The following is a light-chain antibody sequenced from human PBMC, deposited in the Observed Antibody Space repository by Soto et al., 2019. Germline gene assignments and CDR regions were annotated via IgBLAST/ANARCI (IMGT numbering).Light chain of an antibody. CDR3: MQAQHTPQT. Sequence: DIVMTQSPLSLPVTPGDPASISCRSSQSLLHSNVYNYLAWYLQKPWQSPQLLIYLGSNRASGVPDRFSGGGSGTDFTLKISRAEAEDVGVYSCMQAQHTPQTFGQGTKLEIK. CDR2: LGS. V-gene: IGKV2-28*01. CDR1: QSLLHSNVYNY. J-gene: IGKJ2*01.